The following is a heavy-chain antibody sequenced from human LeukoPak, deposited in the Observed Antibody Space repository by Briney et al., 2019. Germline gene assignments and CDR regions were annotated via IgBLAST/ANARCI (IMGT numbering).Heavy chain of an antibody. J-gene: IGHJ4*02. D-gene: IGHD6-19*01. V-gene: IGHV4-59*01. CDR1: GYSISGYY. CDR2: IHSNGST. Sequence: SETLSLTCTVSGYSISGYYWSWIRQPPGKGLEWIAYIHSNGSTNYNPHIKSRVTISVDTSKNKFSLKLTSVTAAETAVYYCARVGSEAVAGRGQYYFDYWGQGTLVTVSS. CDR3: ARVGSEAVAGRGQYYFDY.